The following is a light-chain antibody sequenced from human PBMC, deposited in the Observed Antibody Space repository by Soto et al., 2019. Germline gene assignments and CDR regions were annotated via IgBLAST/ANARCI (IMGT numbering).Light chain of an antibody. V-gene: IGKV1-27*01. Sequence: DIQMTQSPSSLSASVGDRVTITCRASQDINNYLAWYQVQPGKGPKLLIYAASTLQSGVPSRFSGSGSGTDLTLTISSLQPENVETYFCQKYNSAPRTFGQGT. CDR1: QDINNY. CDR2: AAS. J-gene: IGKJ1*01. CDR3: QKYNSAPRT.